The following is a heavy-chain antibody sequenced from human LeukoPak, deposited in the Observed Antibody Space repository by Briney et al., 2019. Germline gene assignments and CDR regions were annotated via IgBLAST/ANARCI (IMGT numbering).Heavy chain of an antibody. J-gene: IGHJ4*02. CDR2: IYYSGST. V-gene: IGHV4-61*01. Sequence: SETLSLTCTVSGGSVSSGSYYWSWIRQPPGKGLEWIGYIYYSGSTNYNPSLKSRVTISVDTSKNQFSLKLSSVTAADTAMYYCARSENNWIDYYDSWGQGTQVTVSS. CDR3: ARSENNWIDYYDS. CDR1: GGSVSSGSYY. D-gene: IGHD1-20*01.